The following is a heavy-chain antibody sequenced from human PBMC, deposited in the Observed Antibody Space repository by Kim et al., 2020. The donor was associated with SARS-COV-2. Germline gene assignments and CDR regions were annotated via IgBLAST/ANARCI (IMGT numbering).Heavy chain of an antibody. CDR3: ARCLCPITIPSRRLDP. Sequence: SETLSLTCAVYGGSFSGYYWSWIRQPPGKGLEWIGEINHSGSTNYNQSLKSRVTISVDTSKNQFSLKLSSVTAAATAVSYCARCLCPITIPSRRLDPWG. D-gene: IGHD3-9*01. J-gene: IGHJ5*02. CDR1: GGSFSGYY. CDR2: INHSGST. V-gene: IGHV4-34*01.